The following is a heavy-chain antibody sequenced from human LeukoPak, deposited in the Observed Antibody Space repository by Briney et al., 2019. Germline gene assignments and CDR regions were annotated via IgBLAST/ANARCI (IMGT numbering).Heavy chain of an antibody. J-gene: IGHJ4*02. CDR1: GFTFSNYA. CDR2: ISGSGGTT. V-gene: IGHV3-23*01. D-gene: IGHD5-18*01. CDR3: AKVDGRGYGYAWDW. Sequence: GGSLRLSCATSGFTFSNYAVSWVRQAPGKGLEWVSSISGSGGTTYYADSVEGRFTISRDNSKSTLYLQMSSLRAEDTAVYFCAKVDGRGYGYAWDWWGQGTLVTVSS.